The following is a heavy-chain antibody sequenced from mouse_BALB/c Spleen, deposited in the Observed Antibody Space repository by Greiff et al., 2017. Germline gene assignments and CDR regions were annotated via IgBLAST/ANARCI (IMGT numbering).Heavy chain of an antibody. J-gene: IGHJ3*01. D-gene: IGHD2-14*01. CDR3: GREERYPWFAY. Sequence: EAQLHQPGPELVKLGASVKISGRAPGSSFPGSFWTGVRQSHGKSLEWIGRINPDNGDTFYNQKFKGKATLTVDKSSSTAHMELLSLTSEDSAVYYCGREERYPWFAYWGQGTLVTVSA. CDR1: GSSFPGSF. V-gene: IGHV1-37*01. CDR2: INPDNGDT.